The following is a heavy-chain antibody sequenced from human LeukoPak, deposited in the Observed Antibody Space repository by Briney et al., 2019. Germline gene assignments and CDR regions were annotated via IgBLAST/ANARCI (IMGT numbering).Heavy chain of an antibody. J-gene: IGHJ5*02. V-gene: IGHV4-39*01. CDR2: FYYSGNI. CDR1: GGSISSSSYY. CDR3: ARQFNLLAAEFDP. Sequence: SETLSLTCTVSGGSISSSSYYWGWIRQPPGKGLEWIGSFYYSGNIYYNPSLKSRVTISVDTSKNQFSLKLSSVTAADTAVYYCARQFNLLAAEFDPWGQGTLVTVSS. D-gene: IGHD2-15*01.